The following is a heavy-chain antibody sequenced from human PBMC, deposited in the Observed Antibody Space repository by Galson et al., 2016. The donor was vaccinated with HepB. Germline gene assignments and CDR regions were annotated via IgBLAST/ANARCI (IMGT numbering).Heavy chain of an antibody. CDR2: ISHDGSNS. CDR1: GFTFNVYG. D-gene: IGHD3-3*01. CDR3: ATPYYDFWSGYNPFDY. Sequence: SLRLSCAASGFTFNVYGMHWVRQAPGKGLEWVASISHDGSNSYHVDSVKGRFTISRDNFKSTLYLEMNSLRGEDTAIYYCATPYYDFWSGYNPFDYWGQGTLVTVSS. V-gene: IGHV3-30*03. J-gene: IGHJ4*02.